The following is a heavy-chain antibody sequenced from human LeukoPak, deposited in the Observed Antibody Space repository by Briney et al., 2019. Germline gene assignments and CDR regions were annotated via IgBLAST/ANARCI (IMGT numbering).Heavy chain of an antibody. CDR1: GGTFISYA. J-gene: IGHJ4*02. D-gene: IGHD3-22*01. CDR3: ARAIVVGDYYFDY. Sequence: GSSVKVSCKASGGTFISYAISWVRQAPGQGLEWMGGIIPIFGTANYAQKFQGRVTITADESTSTAYMELSSLRSEDTAVYYCARAIVVGDYYFDYWAREPWSPSPQ. V-gene: IGHV1-69*01. CDR2: IIPIFGTA.